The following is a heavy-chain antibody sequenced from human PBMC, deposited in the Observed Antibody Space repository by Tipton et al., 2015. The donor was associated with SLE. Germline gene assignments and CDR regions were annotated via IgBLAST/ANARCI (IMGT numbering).Heavy chain of an antibody. CDR2: IYYSGST. Sequence: PGLVKPSETLSLTCTVSGGSISSSASYWGWIRQPPGKGLEWIGSIYYSGSTYYNPSLKSRVTISVDTTKNQFSLKLTSVTAADTAVYYCASSIYDLTNWFDPWGQGTLVTVSS. V-gene: IGHV4-39*01. D-gene: IGHD3-3*01. CDR3: ASSIYDLTNWFDP. J-gene: IGHJ5*02. CDR1: GGSISSSASY.